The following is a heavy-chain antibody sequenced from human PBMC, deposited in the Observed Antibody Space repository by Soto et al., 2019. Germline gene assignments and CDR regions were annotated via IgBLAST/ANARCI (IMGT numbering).Heavy chain of an antibody. J-gene: IGHJ4*02. CDR1: GFTFSSYA. CDR2: ISGYSGMT. D-gene: IGHD6-19*01. Sequence: GGSLRLSCAASGFTFSSYAMSWVRQAPGKGLEWISAISGYSGMTYYADSVKGRFTISRDNSKNTLYLQMNSLRAEDTAVYYCARRLAVAGRTFDYWGQGTLVTVSS. V-gene: IGHV3-23*01. CDR3: ARRLAVAGRTFDY.